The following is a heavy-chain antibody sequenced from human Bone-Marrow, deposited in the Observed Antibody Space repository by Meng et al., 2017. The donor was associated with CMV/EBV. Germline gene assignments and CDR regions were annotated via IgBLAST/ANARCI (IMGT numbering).Heavy chain of an antibody. CDR3: SEDRNPHYQYDSAVYFDI. CDR2: ICYSGTH. D-gene: IGHD3-9*01. Sequence: SETLSLTCTVSGDSISSSSYYWGWIRQAPGKGLEWIGSICYSGTHYYSPSFKSRVILSLDSSKNQFSLKLSSVTGADTAVDYWSEDRNPHYQYDSAVYFDIWGQGTLVTVSS. V-gene: IGHV4-39*07. CDR1: GDSISSSSYY. J-gene: IGHJ4*02.